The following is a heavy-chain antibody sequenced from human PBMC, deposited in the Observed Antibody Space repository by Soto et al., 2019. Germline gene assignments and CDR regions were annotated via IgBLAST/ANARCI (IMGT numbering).Heavy chain of an antibody. V-gene: IGHV3-30*18. D-gene: IGHD1-26*01. CDR2: ISDDGDKR. Sequence: PGGSLRLSCVGSGFTFSNYGMHWVRQPPGKGLEWVALISDDGDKRYYADSVRGRLIISRDNSKDTLYLQMNSLGPDDTAVYFCAKARVRIVGANSLEYWVQGTPVTVSS. J-gene: IGHJ4*02. CDR1: GFTFSNYG. CDR3: AKARVRIVGANSLEY.